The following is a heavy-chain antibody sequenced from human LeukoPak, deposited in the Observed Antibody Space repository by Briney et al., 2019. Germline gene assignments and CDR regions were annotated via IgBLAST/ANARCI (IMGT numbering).Heavy chain of an antibody. J-gene: IGHJ1*01. CDR2: ISSSSNI. CDR1: GFTFSTWS. CDR3: ARDGGYCGGDCYVH. D-gene: IGHD2-21*01. V-gene: IGHV3-21*01. Sequence: PGGSLRLSCAASGFTFSTWSMNWVRQAPGKGLEWVSSISSSSNIYYVDSVKGRFTISRDNAKNSLYLQMNSLRAEDTAVYYCARDGGYCGGDCYVHWGQGTLVTVSS.